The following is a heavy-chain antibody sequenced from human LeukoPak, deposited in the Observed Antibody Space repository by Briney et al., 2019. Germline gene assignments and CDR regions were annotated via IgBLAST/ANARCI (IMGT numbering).Heavy chain of an antibody. CDR2: IYYSGST. CDR3: ARGPCSGGSCYYSYYYYMDV. J-gene: IGHJ6*03. Sequence: SQTLSLTCTVPGGSISSGDYYWSWIRQPPGKGLEWIGYIYYSGSTYYNPSLKSRVTISVDTSKNQFSLKLSSVTAADTAVYYCARGPCSGGSCYYSYYYYMDVWGKGTTVTVSS. D-gene: IGHD2-15*01. CDR1: GGSISSGDYY. V-gene: IGHV4-30-4*08.